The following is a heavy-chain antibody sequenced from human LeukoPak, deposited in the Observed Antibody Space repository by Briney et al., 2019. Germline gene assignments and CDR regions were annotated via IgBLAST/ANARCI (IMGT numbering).Heavy chain of an antibody. J-gene: IGHJ5*02. CDR2: TFYSGNV. D-gene: IGHD1-14*01. V-gene: IGHV4-59*01. Sequence: SETLSLTCTVSGGSITFYYWHWMRQPPGKGLEWIGHTFYSGNVKYNPSLESRVTISVDRSKNQISLNLNSVAAADTAVYYCAKGGPEASAGLSWFDPWGQGTLVTVSS. CDR1: GGSITFYY. CDR3: AKGGPEASAGLSWFDP.